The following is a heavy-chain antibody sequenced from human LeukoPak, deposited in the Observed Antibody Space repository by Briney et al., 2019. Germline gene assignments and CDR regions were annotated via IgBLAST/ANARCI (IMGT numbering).Heavy chain of an antibody. V-gene: IGHV1-2*02. CDR2: INPNSGGT. CDR3: ARDYYYGSGSYFSPRTPFDP. J-gene: IGHJ5*02. D-gene: IGHD3-10*01. CDR1: GYTFTGYY. Sequence: GASVKVSCKASGYTFTGYYMHWVRQAPGQGLEGMGWINPNSGGTNYAQKFQGRVTMTRDTSISTAYMELSRLRSDDTAVYYCARDYYYGSGSYFSPRTPFDPWGQGTLVTVSS.